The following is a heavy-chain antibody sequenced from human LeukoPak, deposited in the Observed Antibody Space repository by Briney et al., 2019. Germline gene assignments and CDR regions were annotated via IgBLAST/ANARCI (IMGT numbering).Heavy chain of an antibody. Sequence: GESPKISCKSSGYSFTSYWIGWVRQMPGKGLEWMGIIYPGDSDTRYSPSFQGQVTIAADKSISTAYLQWSSLKASDTAMYYCARPIYYYDSSGYYSSAFDIWGQGTMVTVSS. CDR1: GYSFTSYW. CDR3: ARPIYYYDSSGYYSSAFDI. D-gene: IGHD3-22*01. V-gene: IGHV5-51*01. CDR2: IYPGDSDT. J-gene: IGHJ3*02.